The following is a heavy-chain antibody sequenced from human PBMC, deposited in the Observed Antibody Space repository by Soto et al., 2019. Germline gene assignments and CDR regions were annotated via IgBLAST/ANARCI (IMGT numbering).Heavy chain of an antibody. J-gene: IGHJ4*02. V-gene: IGHV4-31*03. CDR3: ARDLKGSSSWYYFDY. CDR2: IYYSGST. CDR1: GGSISSGGYY. Sequence: SETLSLTCTVSGGSISSGGYYWSWIRQHPGKGLEWIGYIYYSGSTYYNPSLKSRVTISVDTSKNQFSLKLSSVTAADTAVYYCARDLKGSSSWYYFDYWGQGTLVTVSS. D-gene: IGHD6-13*01.